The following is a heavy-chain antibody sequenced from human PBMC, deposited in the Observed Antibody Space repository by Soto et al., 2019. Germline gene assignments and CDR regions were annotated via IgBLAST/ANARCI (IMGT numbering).Heavy chain of an antibody. CDR2: INPIFSTT. D-gene: IGHD2-15*01. J-gene: IGHJ5*02. Sequence: QVQLVQSGAEVKKPGSSVKVSCKASGGTFSNYAITWVRQAPGQGLEWVGRINPIFSTTNVAQKFQGRVTITADESTTTAYMELSGLRSEDTAVYYCARDGGSDGYFGNWLDPWGQGTLVTVSS. V-gene: IGHV1-69*15. CDR3: ARDGGSDGYFGNWLDP. CDR1: GGTFSNYA.